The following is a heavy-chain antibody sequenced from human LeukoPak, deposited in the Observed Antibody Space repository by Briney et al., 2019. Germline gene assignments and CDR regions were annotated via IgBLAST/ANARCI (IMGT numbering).Heavy chain of an antibody. CDR2: INPNGGGT. D-gene: IGHD5-12*01. V-gene: IGHV1-2*02. J-gene: IGHJ4*02. CDR3: ARMVKYSGYDLTVDD. Sequence: GSVKVSCKASGYTFSDYHMHWVRQAPGQGLEWMGWINPNGGGTKYAHKFQGRATLTTDTSISTACIELSRLTSDDTAVYFCARMVKYSGYDLTVDDWGQGTLVTVSS. CDR1: GYTFSDYH.